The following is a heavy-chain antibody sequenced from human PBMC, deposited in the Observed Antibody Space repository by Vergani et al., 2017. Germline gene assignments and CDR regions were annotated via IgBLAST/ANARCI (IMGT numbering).Heavy chain of an antibody. CDR3: ARGNYHGSGSYYRVKKYFDY. CDR1: GGSFSGYY. V-gene: IGHV4-34*01. D-gene: IGHD3-10*01. J-gene: IGHJ4*02. CDR2: INHSGST. Sequence: QVQLQQWGAGLLKPSETLSLTCAVYGGSFSGYYWSWIRQPPGKGLDWIGEINHSGSTNYNPSLKSRVTISVDTSKNQFSLKLSSVTAADTAVYYCARGNYHGSGSYYRVKKYFDYWGQGTLVTVSS.